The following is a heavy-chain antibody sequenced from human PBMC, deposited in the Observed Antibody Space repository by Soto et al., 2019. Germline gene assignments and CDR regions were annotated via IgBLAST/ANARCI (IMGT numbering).Heavy chain of an antibody. Sequence: GESLKISCAASGFIFSSFGMHWVRQAPGKGLEWVAHIWYDGSNTYYADSVKGRFTISRDNSRNTLYLQMNSLRAEDTAVYHCVRDLLGSGGHFDYWGQGTPVTVS. CDR3: VRDLLGSGGHFDY. D-gene: IGHD7-27*01. CDR2: IWYDGSNT. J-gene: IGHJ4*02. V-gene: IGHV3-33*01. CDR1: GFIFSSFG.